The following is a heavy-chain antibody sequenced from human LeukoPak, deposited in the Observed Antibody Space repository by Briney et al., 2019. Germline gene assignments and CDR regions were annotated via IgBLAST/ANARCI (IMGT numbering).Heavy chain of an antibody. CDR2: ISDSGVNT. CDR1: GFTFSSYA. V-gene: IGHV3-23*01. CDR3: AKRVVSTFHDAFDI. J-gene: IGHJ3*02. Sequence: GGSLRLSCAASGFTFSSYAMSWVRQAPGKGLEWVSVISDSGVNTLYADSVKGRFTISRDNSKNTVYLQMNRLRAEDTAVYYCAKRVVSTFHDAFDIWGQGTVVTVSA. D-gene: IGHD4-11*01.